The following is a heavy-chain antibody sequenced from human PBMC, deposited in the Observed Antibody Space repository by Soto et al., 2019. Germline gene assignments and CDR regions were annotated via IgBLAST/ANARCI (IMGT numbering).Heavy chain of an antibody. D-gene: IGHD3-22*01. CDR2: IYNSGST. CDR3: ARSPMIVAAGWDY. Sequence: QVQLQESGPGLVKPSQTLSLTCTVSGDSISSGGYYWSWIRHHPGKGLEWIGYIYNSGSTYYNPSLRSRVVISVDTSKKQFSLKLGSVTAADTAVYYCARSPMIVAAGWDYWGQGTLVNVSS. J-gene: IGHJ4*02. CDR1: GDSISSGGYY. V-gene: IGHV4-31*03.